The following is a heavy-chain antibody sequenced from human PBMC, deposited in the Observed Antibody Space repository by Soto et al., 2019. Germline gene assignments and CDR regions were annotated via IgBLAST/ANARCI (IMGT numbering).Heavy chain of an antibody. J-gene: IGHJ5*02. CDR3: ARDRYCISTSCYTWFDP. CDR1: VGTFSSYA. CDR2: IIPIFGTA. Sequence: SVKVSCKASVGTFSSYAISWVRQAPGQGLEWMGGIIPIFGTANYAQKFQSRVTITADESTSTAYMELSSLRSEDTAVYYCARDRYCISTSCYTWFDPWGPGTLVTVSS. V-gene: IGHV1-69*13. D-gene: IGHD2-2*02.